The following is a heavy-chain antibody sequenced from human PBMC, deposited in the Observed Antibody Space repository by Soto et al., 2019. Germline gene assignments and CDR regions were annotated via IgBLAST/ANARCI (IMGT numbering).Heavy chain of an antibody. Sequence: SETLSLTCTVSGGSISSYYWSWIRQPQGKGLEWIGYIYYSGSTNYNPSLKSRVTISVDTSKNQFSLKLSSVTAADTAVYYRARWAYYYDSSGYYSHFDYWGQGTLVTVSS. J-gene: IGHJ4*02. CDR2: IYYSGST. V-gene: IGHV4-59*01. CDR1: GGSISSYY. D-gene: IGHD3-22*01. CDR3: ARWAYYYDSSGYYSHFDY.